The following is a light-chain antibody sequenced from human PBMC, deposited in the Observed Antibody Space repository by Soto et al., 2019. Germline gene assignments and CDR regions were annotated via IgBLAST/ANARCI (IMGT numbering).Light chain of an antibody. CDR1: QGIRSY. V-gene: IGKV1-9*01. CDR2: IAS. J-gene: IGKJ5*01. CDR3: QQLDSMPIT. Sequence: IQLTQSPSSLSAPVGDIVAITCRASQGIRSYLAWYQQKPGEAPKLMISIASILQSGVPSRFSGSGSGTDFVLTISSLQPEDSATYYCQQLDSMPITFGQGTRLEIK.